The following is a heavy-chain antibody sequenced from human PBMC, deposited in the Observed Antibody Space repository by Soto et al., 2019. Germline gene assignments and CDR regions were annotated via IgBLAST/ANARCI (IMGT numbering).Heavy chain of an antibody. Sequence: GGSLRLSCAASGFTFSDYYMSWIRQATGKGLEWVSYISSSGSTIYYADSVKGRFTISRDNAKNSLYLQMNSLRAEDTAVYYCARDQRVTVAGTDFDYWGQGTLVTVSS. J-gene: IGHJ4*02. CDR2: ISSSGSTI. CDR3: ARDQRVTVAGTDFDY. CDR1: GFTFSDYY. V-gene: IGHV3-11*01. D-gene: IGHD6-19*01.